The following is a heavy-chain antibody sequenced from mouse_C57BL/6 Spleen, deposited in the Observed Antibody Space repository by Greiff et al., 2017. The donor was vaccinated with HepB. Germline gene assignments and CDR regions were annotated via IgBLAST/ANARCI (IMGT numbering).Heavy chain of an antibody. V-gene: IGHV1-61*01. D-gene: IGHD2-1*01. Sequence: VQLQQPGAELVRPGSSVKLSCKASGYTFTSYWMDWVKQRPGQGLEWIGNIYPSDSETHYNQKFEDTATLTVDKSSSTAYMQLSSLTSEDSAVYYCARGDYGNPFSDWGQGTLVTVSA. J-gene: IGHJ3*01. CDR3: ARGDYGNPFSD. CDR2: IYPSDSET. CDR1: GYTFTSYW.